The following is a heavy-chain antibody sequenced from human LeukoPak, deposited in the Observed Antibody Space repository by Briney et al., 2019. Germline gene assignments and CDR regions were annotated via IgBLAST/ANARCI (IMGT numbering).Heavy chain of an antibody. CDR3: ATHMYYYDSSGYSGYVFDI. CDR2: ISAYNGST. Sequence: GASVKVSCKASGYTFTSYGISWVRQAPGQGLEWMGWISAYNGSTNYAQKLQGRVTMTTDTSTSTAYMELRSLRSDDTAVYYCATHMYYYDSSGYSGYVFDIWGQGTMVTVSS. D-gene: IGHD3-22*01. J-gene: IGHJ3*02. V-gene: IGHV1-18*01. CDR1: GYTFTSYG.